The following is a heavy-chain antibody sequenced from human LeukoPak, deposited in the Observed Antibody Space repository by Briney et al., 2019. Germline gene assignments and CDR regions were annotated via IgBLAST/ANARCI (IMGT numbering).Heavy chain of an antibody. CDR3: AYSSGYQQH. CDR1: GGSFSDYY. J-gene: IGHJ1*01. Sequence: PSETLSLTCAVYGGSFSDYYWSWIRQSPGKGLEWIGEINHSGSTNYNPSLKSRVTISIDTSKSQSSLKLISVTAADTAVYYCAYSSGYQQHWGQGTLVTVSS. D-gene: IGHD3-22*01. CDR2: INHSGST. V-gene: IGHV4-34*01.